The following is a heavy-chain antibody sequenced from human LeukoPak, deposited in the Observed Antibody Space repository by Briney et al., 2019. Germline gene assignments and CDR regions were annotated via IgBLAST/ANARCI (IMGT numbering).Heavy chain of an antibody. D-gene: IGHD3-22*01. CDR1: GFTFSSYA. CDR2: ISGSGDTT. CDR3: ALDYDSSGHTPGWFDP. J-gene: IGHJ5*02. V-gene: IGHV3-23*01. Sequence: PGGSLRLSCAASGFTFSSYAMSWVRRAPGKGLEWVSTISGSGDTTHYADSVKGRFTISRDNSKNTLYLQMNSLRAEDTAVYYCALDYDSSGHTPGWFDPWGQGTLVTVSS.